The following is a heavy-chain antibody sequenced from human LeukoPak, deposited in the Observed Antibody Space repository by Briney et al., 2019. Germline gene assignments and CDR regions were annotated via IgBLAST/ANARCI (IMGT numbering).Heavy chain of an antibody. J-gene: IGHJ4*02. Sequence: GGTLRLSCAASGITFSSYGMNWVRQAPGKGLEWVSSITSGSSYIYYADSVKGRFTISRDNAKNSLYLQMNSLRAEDTAVYYCARDHYGSGSYRDYWGQGTLVTVSS. CDR1: GITFSSYG. CDR2: ITSGSSYI. D-gene: IGHD3-10*01. V-gene: IGHV3-21*01. CDR3: ARDHYGSGSYRDY.